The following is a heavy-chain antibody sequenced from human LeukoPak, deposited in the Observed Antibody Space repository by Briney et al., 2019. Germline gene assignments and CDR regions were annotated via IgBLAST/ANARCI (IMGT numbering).Heavy chain of an antibody. CDR3: AHSINSSSFYFQH. D-gene: IGHD6-6*01. J-gene: IGHJ1*01. CDR1: GYTFTGYY. CDR2: INPNSGGT. V-gene: IGHV1-2*02. Sequence: ASVTVSCKASGYTFTGYYMHWVRRAPGQGLEWMGWINPNSGGTNYAQKFQGRVTMTRDTSISTAYMELSRLRSDDTAVYYCAHSINSSSFYFQHWGQGTLVTVSS.